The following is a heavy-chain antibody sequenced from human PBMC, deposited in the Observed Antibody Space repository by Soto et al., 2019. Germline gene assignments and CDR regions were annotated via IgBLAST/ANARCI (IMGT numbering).Heavy chain of an antibody. J-gene: IGHJ4*02. CDR2: IYYSGST. Sequence: SETLSLTCTVSGGSISSGDYYWSWIRQPPGKGLEWIGYIYYSGSTYYNPSLKSRVTISVDKYKNQFSLKLSSVTAADTAVYYCARRGFYDSSGYWDYWGQGTLVTVSS. D-gene: IGHD3-22*01. V-gene: IGHV4-30-4*01. CDR3: ARRGFYDSSGYWDY. CDR1: GGSISSGDYY.